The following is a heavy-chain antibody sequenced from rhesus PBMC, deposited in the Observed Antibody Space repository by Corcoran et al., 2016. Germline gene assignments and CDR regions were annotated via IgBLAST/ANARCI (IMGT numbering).Heavy chain of an antibody. D-gene: IGHD4-29*01. V-gene: IGHV4-80*01. CDR1: GASISSHW. CDR3: ARGPLAVAASFDY. Sequence: QVQLQESGPGLVKPSETLSLTCTVSGASISSHWLSWIRPPPGKGLEWVEGINGNSGSTNYNPSLKSRDTISKDASKNQFSLKLSSVTAADTAVYYCARGPLAVAASFDYWDQGVLVTVSS. CDR2: INGNSGST. J-gene: IGHJ4*01.